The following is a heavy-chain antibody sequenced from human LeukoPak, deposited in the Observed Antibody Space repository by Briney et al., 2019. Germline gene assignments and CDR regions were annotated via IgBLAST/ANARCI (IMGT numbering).Heavy chain of an antibody. CDR2: IYYSGST. Sequence: SETLSLTCTVSGGSISSYYGSWIRQPPGKGLEWIGYIYYSGSTNYNPSLKSRVTISVDTSKNQFSLKLSSVTAADTAVYYCARRLEVVAATVWNDYWGQGTLVTVSS. J-gene: IGHJ4*02. CDR1: GGSISSYY. CDR3: ARRLEVVAATVWNDY. D-gene: IGHD2-15*01. V-gene: IGHV4-59*08.